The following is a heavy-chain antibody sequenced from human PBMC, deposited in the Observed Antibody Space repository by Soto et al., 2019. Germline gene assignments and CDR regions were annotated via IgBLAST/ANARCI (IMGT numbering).Heavy chain of an antibody. J-gene: IGHJ4*02. CDR2: IYRTGST. V-gene: IGHV4-4*02. CDR1: GASFTSNDW. CDR3: ASRDPGTSVDY. D-gene: IGHD1-7*01. Sequence: PSETLSLTCAVSGASFTSNDWWTWVRQPPGRGLEWIGEIYRTGSTNYNPSLKSRVTISLDKSENQFSLKVTSLTAADTAVYYCASRDPGTSVDYWGKGALVTVSS.